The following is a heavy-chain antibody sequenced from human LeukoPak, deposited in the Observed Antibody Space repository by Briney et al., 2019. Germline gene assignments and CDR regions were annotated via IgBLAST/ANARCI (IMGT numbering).Heavy chain of an antibody. D-gene: IGHD7-27*01. CDR3: TRTSSGVPLES. Sequence: SETLSLTCGVSGVSLRGFFWSWIRQPPGKGLEWIGEIGHSGSTSYNPSLKSRVGILLDTARNQFSLRLNFVTAADTATYYCTRTSSGVPLESWGPGTQVTVSS. CDR1: GVSLRGFF. J-gene: IGHJ4*02. V-gene: IGHV4-34*01. CDR2: IGHSGST.